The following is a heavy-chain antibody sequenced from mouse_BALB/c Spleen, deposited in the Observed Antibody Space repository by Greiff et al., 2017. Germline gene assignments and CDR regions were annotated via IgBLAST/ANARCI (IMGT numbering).Heavy chain of an antibody. V-gene: IGHV1-4*01. J-gene: IGHJ3*01. CDR2: INPSSGYT. CDR3: ARRGWDGPFAY. D-gene: IGHD4-1*01. CDR1: GYTFTSYT. Sequence: VQRVESGAELARPGASVKMSCKASGYTFTSYTMHWVKQRPGQGLEWIGYINPSSGYTNYNQKFKDKATLTADKSSSTAYMQLSSLTSEDSAVYYCARRGWDGPFAYWGQGTLVTVSA.